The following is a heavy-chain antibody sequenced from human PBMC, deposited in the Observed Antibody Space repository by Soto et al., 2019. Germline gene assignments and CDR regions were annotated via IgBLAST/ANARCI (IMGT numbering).Heavy chain of an antibody. Sequence: SVKVSCKASGFTFTSSAVQWVRQARGQRLEWIGWIVVGSGNTNYAQKFQERVTITRDMSTSKAYMELSSLRSEDTAVYYCAADSRGYDYVWGSYRPHAFDIWGQGKMVTVSS. CDR3: AADSRGYDYVWGSYRPHAFDI. V-gene: IGHV1-58*01. J-gene: IGHJ3*02. D-gene: IGHD3-16*02. CDR1: GFTFTSSA. CDR2: IVVGSGNT.